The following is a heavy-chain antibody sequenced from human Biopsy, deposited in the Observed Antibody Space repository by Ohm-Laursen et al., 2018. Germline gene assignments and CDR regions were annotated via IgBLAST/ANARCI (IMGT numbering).Heavy chain of an antibody. J-gene: IGHJ5*02. CDR1: GYSFTTYD. V-gene: IGHV1-8*01. CDR2: MIPNSGKT. D-gene: IGHD6-6*01. CDR3: ARGSPRRVSIFEASIYWFDT. Sequence: SVKVSCKASGYSFTTYDVNWVQQARGQGLEWMGWMIPNSGKTGYAQRFQGRVTLTMNTSIGTAYMELSGLRSEDTAVYYCARGSPRRVSIFEASIYWFDTWGQGTLVTGSS.